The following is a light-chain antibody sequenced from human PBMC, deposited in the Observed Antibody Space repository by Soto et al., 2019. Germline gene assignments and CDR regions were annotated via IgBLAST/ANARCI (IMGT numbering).Light chain of an antibody. CDR2: DAS. V-gene: IGKV3-11*01. CDR1: QSITTY. J-gene: IGKJ1*01. CDR3: QQRSSWWT. Sequence: ETVXXXXPXXXSXXXGDXATLSCRASQSITTYLAWYQQKTGQAPKLLFYDASNRATGIPARFSASGSGTDFTLTISSLEPEDSAVYYCQQRSSWWTFGQGTKVEIK.